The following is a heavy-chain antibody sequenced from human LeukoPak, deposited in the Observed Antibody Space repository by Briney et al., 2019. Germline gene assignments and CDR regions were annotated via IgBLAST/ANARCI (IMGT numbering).Heavy chain of an antibody. D-gene: IGHD3-22*01. CDR2: IYYSGST. CDR3: ARDLRYYDSSGYTAWFDP. CDR1: GGSISSSSYY. V-gene: IGHV4-39*07. Sequence: SETLSLTCTVYGGSISSSSYYWGWIRQPPGKGLEWIGSIYYSGSTYYNPSLKSRVTISVDTSKNQFSLKLSSVTAADTAVYYCARDLRYYDSSGYTAWFDPWGQGTLVTVSS. J-gene: IGHJ5*02.